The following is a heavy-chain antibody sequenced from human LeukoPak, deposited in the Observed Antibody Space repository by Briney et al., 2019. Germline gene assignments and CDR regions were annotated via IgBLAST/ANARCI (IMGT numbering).Heavy chain of an antibody. J-gene: IGHJ3*02. V-gene: IGHV3-21*01. Sequence: SGGSLRLSCAASGFTFSSYSMSWVRQAPGKGLEWVSSISSSSSYIYYADSVKGRFTISRDNAKNSLYLQMNSLRAEDTAVYYCAREANDGGNSWDAFDIWGQGTMVTVSS. CDR1: GFTFSSYS. CDR3: AREANDGGNSWDAFDI. CDR2: ISSSSSYI. D-gene: IGHD4-23*01.